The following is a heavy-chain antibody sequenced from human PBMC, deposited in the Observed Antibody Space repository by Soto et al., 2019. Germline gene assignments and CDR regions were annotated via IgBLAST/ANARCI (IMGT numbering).Heavy chain of an antibody. D-gene: IGHD1-26*01. CDR1: RDTFTSYY. CDR3: ARSSGGNFGIIIEGTNWFAP. Sequence: GASVKVSCKAPRDTFTSYYINWVRQAPGQGLEWMGVINPHGGSTAYAQKFKGRVTLTRDTSASTVYMEVSSLTSEDTAMYYCARSSGGNFGIIIEGTNWFAPCGQGTLVTVSS. J-gene: IGHJ5*02. V-gene: IGHV1-46*01. CDR2: INPHGGST.